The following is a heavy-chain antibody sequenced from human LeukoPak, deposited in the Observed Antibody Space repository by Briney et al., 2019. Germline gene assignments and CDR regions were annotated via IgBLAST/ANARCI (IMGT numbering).Heavy chain of an antibody. Sequence: LPGGSLRLSCAASGFTFSSYAMSWVRQAPGKGLEWVSAMSGSGGSIYYADSVKGRFTISRDNSKNTLYLQMNSLRAEDTAVYYCARDTYEKWELLRVDRFDYWGQGTLVTVSS. CDR2: MSGSGGSI. J-gene: IGHJ4*02. CDR1: GFTFSSYA. CDR3: ARDTYEKWELLRVDRFDY. V-gene: IGHV3-23*01. D-gene: IGHD1-26*01.